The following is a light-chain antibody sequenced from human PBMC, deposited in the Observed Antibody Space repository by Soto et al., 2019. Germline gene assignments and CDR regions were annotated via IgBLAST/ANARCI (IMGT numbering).Light chain of an antibody. J-gene: IGLJ2*01. CDR3: HSYDSSLSASV. CDR2: EVS. V-gene: IGLV2-8*01. Sequence: QSVLTQPPSASGSPGQSVTISCTGTSSDVGSYNCVSWYQHHPGKAPKLLIYEVSKRPSGVPDRLSGSKSGNTASLTVSGLQAEDEAYYYCHSYDSSLSASVFGEGTKLTVL. CDR1: SSDVGSYNC.